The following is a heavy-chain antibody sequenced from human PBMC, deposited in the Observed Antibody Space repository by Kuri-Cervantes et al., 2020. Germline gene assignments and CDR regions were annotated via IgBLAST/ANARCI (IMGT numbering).Heavy chain of an antibody. J-gene: IGHJ4*02. D-gene: IGHD3-16*01. V-gene: IGHV4-39*07. CDR2: IYYSGST. CDR3: ARVTDVVMAADY. Sequence: GSLRLSCTVSGASISSINYYWGWIRQPPGKGLEWIGNIYYSGSTYYNPSLKSRVTISLDTSQNQFSLMLNSVTAADMAVYYCARVTDVVMAADYWGQGTLVTVSS. CDR1: GASISSINYY.